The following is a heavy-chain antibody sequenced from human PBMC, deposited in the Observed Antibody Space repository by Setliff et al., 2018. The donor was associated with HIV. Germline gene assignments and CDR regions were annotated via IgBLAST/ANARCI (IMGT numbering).Heavy chain of an antibody. J-gene: IGHJ3*02. D-gene: IGHD3-9*01. CDR2: INTDTGNT. CDR3: ARGMNAVRYFDWLDAFDI. Sequence: ASVKVSCKTSGYTFIHYDIHWVRQAPGERLEWLGWINTDTGNTKYSQKFQDRLTFTRDTSALTADMELSSLRSEDTAVYFCARGMNAVRYFDWLDAFDIWGQGTMVTV. V-gene: IGHV1-3*04. CDR1: GYTFIHYD.